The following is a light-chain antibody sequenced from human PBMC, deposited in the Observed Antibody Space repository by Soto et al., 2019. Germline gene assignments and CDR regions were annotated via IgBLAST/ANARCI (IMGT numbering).Light chain of an antibody. CDR2: GAS. Sequence: ENVLTQSPGTLSLSPGERATLSCRASQSVASTHLAWYQQKPGQAPRLLIYGASSRATGIPDRFSGSGSGTDFTLTIDRLEPEDFAVYYCQQYGSSPVTFGGGAKVES. CDR1: QSVASTH. V-gene: IGKV3-20*01. CDR3: QQYGSSPVT. J-gene: IGKJ4*01.